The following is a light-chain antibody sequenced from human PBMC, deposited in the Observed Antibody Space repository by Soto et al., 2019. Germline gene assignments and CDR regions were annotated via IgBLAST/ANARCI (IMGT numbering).Light chain of an antibody. CDR2: GAS. CDR3: QQYNDWLPLT. J-gene: IGKJ4*01. V-gene: IGKV3-15*01. Sequence: EIVMTQSPAILSVSPGERATLSCWASQSVSNSVAWYQQKPGQAPRLLIYGASTRATGIPARFSGSGSGTEFTLTISSLQPEDFAVYFWQQYNDWLPLTFGGGTKVDIK. CDR1: QSVSNS.